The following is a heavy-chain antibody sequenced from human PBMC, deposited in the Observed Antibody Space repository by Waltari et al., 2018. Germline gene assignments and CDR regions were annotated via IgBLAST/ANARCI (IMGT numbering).Heavy chain of an antibody. D-gene: IGHD3-22*01. J-gene: IGHJ4*02. CDR2: INTHARNP. Sequence: QLVQSGSELKKPGASVKGSCKASGYTFTSYAMNWVRQAPGQGLEWMGWINTHARNPTYAQGFRGRFVFSLDTPVSTAYLQISSLKAEDTAVYYCARGAITMIVVRDFDYWGQGTLVTVSS. CDR3: ARGAITMIVVRDFDY. V-gene: IGHV7-4-1*02. CDR1: GYTFTSYA.